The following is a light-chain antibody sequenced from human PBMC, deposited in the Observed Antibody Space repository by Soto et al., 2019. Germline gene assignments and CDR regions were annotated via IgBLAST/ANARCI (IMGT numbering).Light chain of an antibody. CDR3: QKYVDAPKT. CDR2: VAS. Sequence: DIQMTQSPSSLSASVGDRVTITCRASQGISNYLAWYQQKPGKVPKLLIYVASTLQSGVPSRFIGSGSGTDFTITISSLQPEDAATYYCQKYVDAPKTFGQGTKLEIK. J-gene: IGKJ2*01. V-gene: IGKV1-27*01. CDR1: QGISNY.